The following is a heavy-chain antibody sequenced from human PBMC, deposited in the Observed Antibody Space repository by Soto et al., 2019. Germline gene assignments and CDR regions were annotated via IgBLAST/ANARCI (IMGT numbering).Heavy chain of an antibody. CDR3: ARARGVAAVRGYYHYGMDV. J-gene: IGHJ6*02. V-gene: IGHV4-59*01. CDR1: GGSISSYY. D-gene: IGHD6-13*01. CDR2: IYYSGST. Sequence: QVQLQESGPGLVKPSETLSLTCTVSGGSISSYYWNWIRQAPGKGLEWIGYIYYSGSTNYNPSLKSRVTISVDTSKNQFSLKVSSVTAADTAVYYCARARGVAAVRGYYHYGMDVWGRGTTVTVSS.